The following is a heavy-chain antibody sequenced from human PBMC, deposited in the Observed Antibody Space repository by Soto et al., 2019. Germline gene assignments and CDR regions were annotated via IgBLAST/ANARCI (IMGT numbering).Heavy chain of an antibody. J-gene: IGHJ4*02. D-gene: IGHD3-22*01. CDR1: GGSISPYY. V-gene: IGHV4-59*01. CDR2: IYYSGST. CDR3: ARAAYYSDSSGYFLDN. Sequence: SDTLSLTCTVSGGSISPYYWSWIRQTPGKGLEWIGYIYYSGSTNYNPSLKSRVTISVDTSKNQCSLKLSSVTAADTAVYHCARAAYYSDSSGYFLDNWGQGTLVTVSS.